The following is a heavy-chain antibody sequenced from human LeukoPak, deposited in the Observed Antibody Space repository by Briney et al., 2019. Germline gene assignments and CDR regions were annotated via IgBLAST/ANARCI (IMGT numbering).Heavy chain of an antibody. Sequence: GGSLRLSCAASGYTFSGSYMNWVRQAPGKGLEWVSLIYGGGNTYYADSVKGRFTISRDNSKNTLYLQMNSLRAEDTAVYFCARWGNDYSQFDSWGQGTLVTVS. J-gene: IGHJ4*02. V-gene: IGHV3-53*01. CDR1: GYTFSGSY. CDR3: ARWGNDYSQFDS. D-gene: IGHD4-11*01. CDR2: IYGGGNT.